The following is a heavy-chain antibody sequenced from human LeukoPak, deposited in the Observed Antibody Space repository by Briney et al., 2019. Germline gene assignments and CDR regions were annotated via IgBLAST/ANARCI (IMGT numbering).Heavy chain of an antibody. CDR3: ARSIAAAAMDGMDV. J-gene: IGHJ6*02. D-gene: IGHD6-13*01. CDR2: IYYSGST. Sequence: SQTLSLTCAVSGGSISSGGYSWSWIRQPPGKGLEWIGYIYYSGSTNYNPSLKSRVTISVDTSKNQFSLKLSSVTAADTAVYYCARSIAAAAMDGMDVWGQGTTVTVSS. V-gene: IGHV4-61*08. CDR1: GGSISSGGYS.